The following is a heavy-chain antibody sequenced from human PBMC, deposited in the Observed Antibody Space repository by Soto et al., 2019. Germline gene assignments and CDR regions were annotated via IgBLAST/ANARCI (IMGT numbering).Heavy chain of an antibody. D-gene: IGHD1-1*01. Sequence: PGGSLRLSCAASGFTFRSFTMNWVRQAPGKGLEWVSTISSNSAYIYYTDALRGRFTISRDNAKNSLHLQMNSLRAEDTAVYYCTRDASRHSRARGWFDPWGPGTLVTVSS. CDR2: ISSNSAYI. J-gene: IGHJ5*02. CDR3: TRDASRHSRARGWFDP. CDR1: GFTFRSFT. V-gene: IGHV3-21*01.